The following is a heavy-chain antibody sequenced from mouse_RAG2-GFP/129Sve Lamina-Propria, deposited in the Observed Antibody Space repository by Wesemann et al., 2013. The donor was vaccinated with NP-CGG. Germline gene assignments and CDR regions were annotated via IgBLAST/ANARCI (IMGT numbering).Heavy chain of an antibody. CDR2: IYPGSGNT. Sequence: QVQLKQSGAELVRPGASVKLSCKASGYTFTDYYINWVKQRPGQGLEWIARIYPGSGNTYYNEKFKGKATLTVDKSSSTAYMELNSLTSEDSAVYYCARKGYGNQPFDYWGQGTTLTVSS. J-gene: IGHJ2*01. D-gene: IGHD2-10*02. V-gene: IGHV1-76*01. CDR3: ARKGYGNQPFDY. CDR1: GYTFTDYY.